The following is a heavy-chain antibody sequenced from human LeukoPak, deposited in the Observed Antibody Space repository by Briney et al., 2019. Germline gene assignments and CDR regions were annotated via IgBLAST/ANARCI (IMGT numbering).Heavy chain of an antibody. D-gene: IGHD3-22*01. J-gene: IGHJ4*02. Sequence: SETLSLTCTVSGGSISSYYWSWIRQPPGKGLEWIGYIYYSGSTNYHPSLKSRVTISVDTSKNQFSLKLSSVTAADTAVYYCARGEKYYYDSSGYYYFDYWGQGTLVTVSS. CDR1: GGSISSYY. V-gene: IGHV4-59*01. CDR3: ARGEKYYYDSSGYYYFDY. CDR2: IYYSGST.